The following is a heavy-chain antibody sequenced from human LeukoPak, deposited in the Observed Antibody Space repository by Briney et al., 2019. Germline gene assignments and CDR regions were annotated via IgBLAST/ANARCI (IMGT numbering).Heavy chain of an antibody. V-gene: IGHV4-39*01. J-gene: IGHJ4*02. CDR1: GGSISSATYY. D-gene: IGHD5-18*01. CDR2: IYKTGST. Sequence: SETLSLTCTVSGGSISSATYYWAWIRQPPGKGLEWIGSIYKTGSTNYSPSLKSRVTISVDTSKNQFSLKLSSVTAADTAVYYCARFKAGYSYGYDYWGQGTLVTVSS. CDR3: ARFKAGYSYGYDY.